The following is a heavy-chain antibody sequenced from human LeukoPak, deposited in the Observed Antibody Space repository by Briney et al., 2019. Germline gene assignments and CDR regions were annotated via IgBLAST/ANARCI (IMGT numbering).Heavy chain of an antibody. CDR1: GYTFTSYY. D-gene: IGHD3-9*01. CDR2: INPSGGST. J-gene: IGHJ4*02. CDR3: ARLGRPLRRLGAGPNILTGYDY. V-gene: IGHV1-46*01. Sequence: GASVKVSCKASGYTFTSYYMHWVRQAPGQGLEWMGIINPSGGSTSYAQKFQGRVTMTGDTSTSTVYMELSSLRSEDTAVYYCARLGRPLRRLGAGPNILTGYDYWGQGTLVTVSS.